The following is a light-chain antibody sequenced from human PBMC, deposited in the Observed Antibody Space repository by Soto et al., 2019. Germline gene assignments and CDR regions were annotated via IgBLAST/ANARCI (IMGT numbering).Light chain of an antibody. Sequence: EIKMTHSRSSLSTYLEDRVAITCRASESIFSHLNWFQQKPGKAPKLLIYAASTLQSGVPSRFSGSGSGTDFTLTIDSLQLEDFSTYYCQQSYRSPVTFGHVRRLAIK. J-gene: IGKJ5*01. CDR2: AAS. CDR3: QQSYRSPVT. V-gene: IGKV1-39*01. CDR1: ESIFSH.